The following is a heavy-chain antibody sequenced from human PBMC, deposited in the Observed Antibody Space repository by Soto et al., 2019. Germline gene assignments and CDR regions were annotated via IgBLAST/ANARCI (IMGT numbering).Heavy chain of an antibody. J-gene: IGHJ6*02. CDR2: REYSGST. D-gene: IGHD6-19*01. Sequence: QVQLQESGPGLVKPSETLSLTCTVSGGSISSFYWSWIRQSPGKGLEWIGFREYSGSTSYNPSLKSRVTISVDPSKNQFSLKLSSVTAADTAVYYCASRSSGWYYGLDVWGQGTTVTVSS. CDR1: GGSISSFY. CDR3: ASRSSGWYYGLDV. V-gene: IGHV4-59*08.